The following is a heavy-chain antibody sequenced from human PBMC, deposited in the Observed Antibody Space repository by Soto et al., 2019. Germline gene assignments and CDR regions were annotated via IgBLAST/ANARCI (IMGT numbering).Heavy chain of an antibody. CDR3: ASDEGYSYGSPYYYGMDV. CDR1: GFTFSSYS. D-gene: IGHD5-18*01. Sequence: GGSLSLSCAASGFTFSSYSMNWVRQAPGKGLEWVSYISSSSSTIYYADSVKGRFTISRDNAKNSLYLQMNSLRDEDTAVYYCASDEGYSYGSPYYYGMDVWGQGTTVTVSS. V-gene: IGHV3-48*02. J-gene: IGHJ6*02. CDR2: ISSSSSTI.